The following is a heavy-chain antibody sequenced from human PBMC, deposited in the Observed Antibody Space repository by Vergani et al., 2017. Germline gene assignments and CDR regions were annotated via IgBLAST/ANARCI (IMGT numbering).Heavy chain of an antibody. D-gene: IGHD3-10*01. Sequence: QVHLQQRGAGVLKPSETLSLTCGVIGGSLSGYFWSWIRQSPWRGLEWIGEITAIGSAKYSPSARRRVTISVDTSRGEFTLTVTSVTAADTGLYFCASRRPRLNLGSKSNAGTFDSWGQGTLVTVSS. CDR3: ASRRPRLNLGSKSNAGTFDS. CDR2: ITAIGSA. J-gene: IGHJ4*02. V-gene: IGHV4-34*02. CDR1: GGSLSGYF.